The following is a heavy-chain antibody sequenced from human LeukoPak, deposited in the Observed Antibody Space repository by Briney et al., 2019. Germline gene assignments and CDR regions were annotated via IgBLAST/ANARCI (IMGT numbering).Heavy chain of an antibody. CDR3: AKVYGVAGIDY. J-gene: IGHJ4*02. V-gene: IGHV3-30*02. Sequence: GGSLRLSCAASGFTFSSYGMYWVRQAPGKGLEWVAFIRYEGSNEYYVDSVKGRFTISRDNSKNTLFLQMNSLRGEDTAVYYCAKVYGVAGIDYWGQGTLVTVSS. CDR2: IRYEGSNE. CDR1: GFTFSSYG. D-gene: IGHD2-15*01.